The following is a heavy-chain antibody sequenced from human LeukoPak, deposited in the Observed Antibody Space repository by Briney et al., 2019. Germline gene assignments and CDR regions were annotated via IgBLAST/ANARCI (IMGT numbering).Heavy chain of an antibody. CDR1: EFTFSSYS. D-gene: IGHD3-22*01. J-gene: IGHJ4*02. V-gene: IGHV3-48*04. CDR2: ISSSSSTI. CDR3: ATERSDYYDSSGYPLDY. Sequence: GGSLRLSCAASEFTFSSYSMNWVRQAPGKGLEWVSYISSSSSTIYYADSVKGRFTISRDNAKNSLYLQMNSLRAEDTAVYYCATERSDYYDSSGYPLDYWGQGTLVTVSS.